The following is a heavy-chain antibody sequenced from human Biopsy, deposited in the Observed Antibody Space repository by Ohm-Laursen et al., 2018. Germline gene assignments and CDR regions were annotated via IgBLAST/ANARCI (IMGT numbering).Heavy chain of an antibody. D-gene: IGHD3-22*01. CDR2: VYYTGST. Sequence: TLSLTCTVSGDSISSYYWSWIRQPPGKGLEWIGYVYYTGSTDYNPSRQSRVTISVDTSKNHFSLRLRSVTPADTAIYYCARDRGYYSDRTVPGYFDLWGRGTLVTVSS. V-gene: IGHV4-59*01. CDR1: GDSISSYY. CDR3: ARDRGYYSDRTVPGYFDL. J-gene: IGHJ2*01.